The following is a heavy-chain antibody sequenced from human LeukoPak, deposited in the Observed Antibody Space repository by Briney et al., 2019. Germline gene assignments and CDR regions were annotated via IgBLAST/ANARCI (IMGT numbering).Heavy chain of an antibody. V-gene: IGHV3-7*01. J-gene: IGHJ4*02. CDR2: IKHDGSEE. D-gene: IGHD3-16*02. Sequence: PGESLRLSCVASGLSISGQWMNWVRQAPGQGLEWVANIKHDGSEEYYVDSVKGRFTVSRDDGRNSVSLRMNSVRAEDTAVYYCGYTNNFYHWGQGTLVVVSS. CDR1: GLSISGQW. CDR3: GYTNNFYH.